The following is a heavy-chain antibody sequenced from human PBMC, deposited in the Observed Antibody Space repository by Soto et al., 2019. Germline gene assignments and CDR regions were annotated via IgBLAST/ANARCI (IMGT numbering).Heavy chain of an antibody. Sequence: QVQLVESGGGLVKPGGSLRLSCAASGFTFSDDYMNWLRQAPGKGVEWVAYISGSSHDINYADSVRGRFTISRDNAKTSLYLQMNSLRVEDTAVYYCVRHARLASSWGLGTMVTVSS. CDR1: GFTFSDDY. CDR3: VRHARLASS. V-gene: IGHV3-11*06. D-gene: IGHD3-9*01. CDR2: ISGSSHDI. J-gene: IGHJ5*02.